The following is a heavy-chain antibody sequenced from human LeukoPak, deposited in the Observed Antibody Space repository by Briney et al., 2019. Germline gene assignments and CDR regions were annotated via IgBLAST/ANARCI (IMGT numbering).Heavy chain of an antibody. J-gene: IGHJ4*02. D-gene: IGHD3-10*01. CDR2: ISGSGGST. CDR3: ARAPRGFQWFVEY. Sequence: GGSLRLSCAASGFIFSSFGMHWVRQAPGKGLEWVSDISGSGGSTYYADSVKGRFTISRDSSKNTLFLQMNSLIPEDTAVYYCARAPRGFQWFVEYWGQGTLVTVSS. V-gene: IGHV3-23*01. CDR1: GFIFSSFG.